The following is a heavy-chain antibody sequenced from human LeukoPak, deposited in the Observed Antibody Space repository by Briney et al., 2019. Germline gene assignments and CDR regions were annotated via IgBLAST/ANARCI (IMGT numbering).Heavy chain of an antibody. J-gene: IGHJ4*02. CDR2: MNPNSGNT. V-gene: IGHV1-8*01. CDR1: GYTFTSYD. CDR3: ARGRGNCNDDYFDY. Sequence: ASVKVSCKASGYTFTSYDINWVRQATGQGLEWMGWMNPNSGNTGYAQKFQGRVTMTRNTSISTAYMELSSLRSEDTAVYYCARGRGNCNDDYFDYWGQGTLVTVSS. D-gene: IGHD1-20*01.